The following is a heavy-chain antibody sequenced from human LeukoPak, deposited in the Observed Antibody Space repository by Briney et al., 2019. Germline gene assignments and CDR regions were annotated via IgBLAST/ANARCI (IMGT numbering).Heavy chain of an antibody. CDR3: ARDRSKVTAYDDALDI. J-gene: IGHJ3*02. Sequence: PGGSLRLSCAASGFTFRSYELTWVRQAPGKGLEWVSYICDLGTTQHYADSVKGRYIISRDNAKNSLYLQMNSLTTEDTAVYYCARDRSKVTAYDDALDIWGQGTMV. CDR2: ICDLGTTQ. V-gene: IGHV3-48*03. D-gene: IGHD2-21*02. CDR1: GFTFRSYE.